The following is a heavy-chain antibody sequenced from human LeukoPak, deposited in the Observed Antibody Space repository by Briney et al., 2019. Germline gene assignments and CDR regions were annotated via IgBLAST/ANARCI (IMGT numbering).Heavy chain of an antibody. CDR1: GYTFTDYY. CDR2: VDPEDGET. D-gene: IGHD4-11*01. J-gene: IGHJ5*02. V-gene: IGHV1-69-2*01. Sequence: ASVKISCKAFGYTFTDYYIHWVKEAPGKRLEWMGRVDPEDGETTYAEKFQGRVTITADTSTDTAYMELNNLRSEDTAVYYCATMTTFDPWGQGTLVTVSP. CDR3: ATMTTFDP.